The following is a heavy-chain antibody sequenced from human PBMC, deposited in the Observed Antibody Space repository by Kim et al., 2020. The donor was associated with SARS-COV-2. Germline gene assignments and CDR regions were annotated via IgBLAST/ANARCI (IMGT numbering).Heavy chain of an antibody. D-gene: IGHD1-26*01. J-gene: IGHJ4*02. CDR1: GFSFSESW. Sequence: GGSLRLSCAASGFSFSESWMHWVRQSPERGLLWVSRINSDATTIQYADSVRGRFTISRDNAKNTLYLQMNSLRAEDLAVYYCARGSGNFGFDYWCQG. V-gene: IGHV3-74*01. CDR2: INSDATTI. CDR3: ARGSGNFGFDY.